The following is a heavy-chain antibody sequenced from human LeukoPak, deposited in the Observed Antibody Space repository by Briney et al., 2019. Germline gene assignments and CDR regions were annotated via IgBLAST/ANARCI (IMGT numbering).Heavy chain of an antibody. J-gene: IGHJ4*02. CDR1: GFTFSNYW. CDR2: IKTDGSRT. D-gene: IGHD6-13*01. Sequence: GGSLRLSCVASGFTFSNYWMHWVRQAPGKGLVWVSRIKTDGSRTNYADSVKGRFTISRDNAKNTVYMEMNSLRSVDTAVYYCARAIGSSWGKVDYWGQGTLVTVSS. CDR3: ARAIGSSWGKVDY. V-gene: IGHV3-74*01.